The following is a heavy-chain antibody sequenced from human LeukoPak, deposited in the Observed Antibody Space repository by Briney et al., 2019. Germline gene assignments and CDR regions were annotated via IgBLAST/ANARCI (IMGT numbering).Heavy chain of an antibody. CDR1: GGSISSSIYY. J-gene: IGHJ4*02. Sequence: PSETLSLTCTVSGGSISSSIYYWGWIRQSPGKGLEWIGSIYYSGSTYYNPSLKSRVTISVDTSKNQFSLKLSSVTAADTAVYYCARLVVSSWYHEVLLGRDYWGQGTLVTVSS. CDR3: ARLVVSSWYHEVLLGRDY. D-gene: IGHD6-13*01. V-gene: IGHV4-39*01. CDR2: IYYSGST.